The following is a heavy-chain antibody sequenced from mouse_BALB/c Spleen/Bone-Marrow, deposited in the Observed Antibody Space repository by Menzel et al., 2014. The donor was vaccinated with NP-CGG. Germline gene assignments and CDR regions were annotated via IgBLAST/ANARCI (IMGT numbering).Heavy chain of an antibody. V-gene: IGHV3-8*02. CDR3: ARAGYRYDVGYAMDY. CDR1: GDSITSGY. J-gene: IGHJ4*01. D-gene: IGHD2-14*01. Sequence: EVQLQQSGPSLVKPSQTLSLTCSVTGDSITSGYRNWIRKFPGNKLEYMGYISHSGSTYYNPSLKSRISITRDTSKNQYYLQLNSVTTEDTATYYCARAGYRYDVGYAMDYWGQGTSVTVSS. CDR2: ISHSGST.